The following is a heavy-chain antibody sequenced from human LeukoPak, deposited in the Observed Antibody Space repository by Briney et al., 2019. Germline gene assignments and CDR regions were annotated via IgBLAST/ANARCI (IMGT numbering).Heavy chain of an antibody. CDR1: GFTFSSYS. CDR2: ISSSSSYI. D-gene: IGHD5-24*01. CDR3: ARRMVATTQRDAFDI. V-gene: IGHV3-21*01. J-gene: IGHJ3*02. Sequence: GGSLRLSCAASGFTFSSYSMNWVRQAPGKGLEWVSSISSSSSYIYYADSVKGRFTISRDNAKNSLYLQMNSLRAEDTAVYYCARRMVATTQRDAFDIWGQGTMVTVSS.